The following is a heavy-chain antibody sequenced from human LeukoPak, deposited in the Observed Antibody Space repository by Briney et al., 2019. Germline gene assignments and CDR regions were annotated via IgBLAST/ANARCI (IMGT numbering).Heavy chain of an antibody. J-gene: IGHJ6*02. CDR2: INPNSGGT. Sequence: ASVKVSRKASGYTFTGCYMHWARQAPGQGLEWMGWINPNSGGTNYAQKFQGRVTMTRDTSISTAYMELSRLRSDDTAVYYCARAPGGIAVAGQTTYYYYGMDVWGQGTTVTVSS. D-gene: IGHD6-19*01. CDR1: GYTFTGCY. V-gene: IGHV1-2*02. CDR3: ARAPGGIAVAGQTTYYYYGMDV.